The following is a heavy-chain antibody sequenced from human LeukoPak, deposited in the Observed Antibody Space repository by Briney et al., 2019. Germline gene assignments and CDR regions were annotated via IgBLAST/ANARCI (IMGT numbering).Heavy chain of an antibody. D-gene: IGHD5-18*01. CDR1: GFTFSSYA. CDR3: AKAGYSYGYRHFDY. Sequence: GGSLRLSCAASGFTFSSYAMSWVRQAPGKGLEWVSAISGSGGSAYYADSVKGRFTISRDNSKNTLYLQMNSLRAEDTAVYYCAKAGYSYGYRHFDYWGQGTLVTVSS. V-gene: IGHV3-23*01. CDR2: ISGSGGSA. J-gene: IGHJ4*02.